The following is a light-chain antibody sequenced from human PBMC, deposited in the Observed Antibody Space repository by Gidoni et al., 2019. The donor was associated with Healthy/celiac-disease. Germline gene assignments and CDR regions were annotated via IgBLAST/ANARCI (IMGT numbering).Light chain of an antibody. J-gene: IGKJ5*01. CDR1: QSVSSY. CDR3: QQRSNWPIT. V-gene: IGKV3-11*01. CDR2: DAS. Sequence: ETVSTQPPATLSLSPGERATLSCRASQSVSSYLAWYQQKPGQAPRLLIYDASNRATGIPARFSGSGSGTDFTLTISSLEPEDFAVYYCQQRSNWPITFGQGTKLEIK.